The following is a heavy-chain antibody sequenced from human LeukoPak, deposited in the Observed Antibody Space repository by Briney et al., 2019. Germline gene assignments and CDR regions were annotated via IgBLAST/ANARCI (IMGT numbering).Heavy chain of an antibody. D-gene: IGHD7-27*01. CDR1: GGSISNYY. V-gene: IGHV4-4*07. Sequence: PSETLSLTCTVSGGSISNYYWSWIRQPAGKGLEWIGRIYTSGSTNYNPSLKSRVTISVDTSKNQFSLKLSSVTAADTAVYYCARVGKLSSDYYYYMDVWGKGTTVTVSS. CDR3: ARVGKLSSDYYYYMDV. J-gene: IGHJ6*03. CDR2: IYTSGST.